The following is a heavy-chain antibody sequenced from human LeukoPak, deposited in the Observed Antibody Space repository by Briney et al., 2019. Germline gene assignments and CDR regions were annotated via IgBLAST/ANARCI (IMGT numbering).Heavy chain of an antibody. CDR1: GYTFTSYY. CDR3: ARDLTVAKFYYYYGMDV. CDR2: INPSGGST. J-gene: IGHJ6*02. V-gene: IGHV1-46*01. D-gene: IGHD4-23*01. Sequence: ASVKVSCTASGYTFTSYYMHWVRQAPGQGLEWMGIINPSGGSTSYAQKFQGRVTMTRDTSTSTVYMELSSLRSEDTAVYYCARDLTVAKFYYYYGMDVWGQGTTVTVSS.